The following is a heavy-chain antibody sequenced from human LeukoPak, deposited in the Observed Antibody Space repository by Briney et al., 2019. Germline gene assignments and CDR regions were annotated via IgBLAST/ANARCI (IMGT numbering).Heavy chain of an antibody. CDR3: ARQHDSYYSYYIDV. CDR2: LYHSDRN. Sequence: AETLSLTCAVSGYSISNGYYWVWIRQAPGRGLEWIGSLYHSDRNYYNTSLRSRVSTPEDTSKNQFSLTVSFVTAADTAVYYCARQHDSYYSYYIDVWGSGTTVTVSS. J-gene: IGHJ6*03. CDR1: GYSISNGYY. V-gene: IGHV4-38-2*01.